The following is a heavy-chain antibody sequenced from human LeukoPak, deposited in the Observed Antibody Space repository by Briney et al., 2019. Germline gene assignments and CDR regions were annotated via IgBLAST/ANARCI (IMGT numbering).Heavy chain of an antibody. CDR1: GFTFSSYA. CDR3: ARAIGGNVLAWFYS. D-gene: IGHD3-10*01. J-gene: IGHJ5*01. Sequence: GESLRLSCAASGFTFSSYAMNWVRQAPGKGLEWVSPISGSGGSTYYADSVKGRFTISRDNSKNTQYLQMNSLRAEDTAVYYCARAIGGNVLAWFYSWGQGTLVTVSS. V-gene: IGHV3-23*01. CDR2: ISGSGGST.